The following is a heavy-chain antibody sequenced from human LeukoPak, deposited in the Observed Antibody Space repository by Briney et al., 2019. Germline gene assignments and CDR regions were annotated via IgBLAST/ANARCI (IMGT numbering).Heavy chain of an antibody. CDR3: ARKSGIAAAAYFDY. CDR2: MNPNSGNT. J-gene: IGHJ4*02. Sequence: ASVKVSCKASGYTFTSYDINWVRQATGQGLEWMGWMNPNSGNTGYAQKFQGRVTMTRNTSISTAYMELSSLRSEDTAVYYCARKSGIAAAAYFDYWGQGTLVTVSS. V-gene: IGHV1-8*01. CDR1: GYTFTSYD. D-gene: IGHD6-13*01.